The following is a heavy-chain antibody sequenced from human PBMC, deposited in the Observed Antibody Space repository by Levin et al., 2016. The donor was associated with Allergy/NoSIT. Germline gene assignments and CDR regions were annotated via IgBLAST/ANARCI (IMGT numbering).Heavy chain of an antibody. D-gene: IGHD2-2*01. V-gene: IGHV3-30-3*01. CDR2: ISYDGSNK. Sequence: WIRQPPGKGLEWVAVISYDGSNKYYADSVKGRFTISRDNSKNTLYLQMNSLRAEDTAVYYCARGRVPAATNYYYYGMDVWGQGTTVTVSS. J-gene: IGHJ6*02. CDR3: ARGRVPAATNYYYYGMDV.